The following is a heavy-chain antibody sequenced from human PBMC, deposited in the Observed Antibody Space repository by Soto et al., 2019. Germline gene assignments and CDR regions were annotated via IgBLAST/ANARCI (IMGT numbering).Heavy chain of an antibody. Sequence: GGSLRLSCAASGFTFSSYSMNWVRQAPGKGLEWVSSISSSSSYIYYADSVKGRFTISRDNAKNSLYLQMNSLRAEDAAVYYCARDRSGAFDIWGQGTMVTVSS. V-gene: IGHV3-21*01. CDR1: GFTFSSYS. CDR2: ISSSSSYI. J-gene: IGHJ3*02. CDR3: ARDRSGAFDI. D-gene: IGHD3-3*01.